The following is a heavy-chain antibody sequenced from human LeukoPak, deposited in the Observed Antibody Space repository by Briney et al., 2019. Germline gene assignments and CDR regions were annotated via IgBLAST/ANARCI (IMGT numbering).Heavy chain of an antibody. V-gene: IGHV1-69*02. CDR1: GGTFSSYT. J-gene: IGHJ3*02. CDR2: IIPILGIA. Sequence: SVKVSCKASGGTFSSYTISWVRQAPGQGFEWVGRIIPILGIANYAQKFQGRVTITADKSTSTAYMELSSLRSEDTAVYYCARAKPYCSSTSCYEYHDAFDIWGQGTMVTVSS. CDR3: ARAKPYCSSTSCYEYHDAFDI. D-gene: IGHD2-2*01.